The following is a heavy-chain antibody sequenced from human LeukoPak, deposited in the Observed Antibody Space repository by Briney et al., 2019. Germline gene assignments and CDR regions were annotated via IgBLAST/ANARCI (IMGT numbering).Heavy chain of an antibody. Sequence: GGSVRLSCAASGFTFSTYWMSWVRQAPGKGLEWVANIKQDGSVIFYVDSVKGRFTISRDNAKNSLYLQMNNLRAEDTAVYYCASQTSAKGFDDWGQGTLVTVSS. CDR2: IKQDGSVI. CDR3: ASQTSAKGFDD. D-gene: IGHD4/OR15-4a*01. J-gene: IGHJ4*02. CDR1: GFTFSTYW. V-gene: IGHV3-7*05.